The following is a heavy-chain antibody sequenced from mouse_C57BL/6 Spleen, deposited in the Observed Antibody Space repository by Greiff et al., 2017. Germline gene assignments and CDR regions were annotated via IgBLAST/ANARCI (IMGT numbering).Heavy chain of an antibody. V-gene: IGHV1-64*01. CDR3: ARGGTGTFWYFDV. CDR1: GYTFTSYW. Sequence: VQLQQPGAELVKPGASVKLSCKASGYTFTSYWMHWVKQRPGQGLEWIGMIHPNSGSTNYNEKFKSKATLTVDKSSSTAYMQLSSLTSEDSAVYYCARGGTGTFWYFDVWGTGTTVTVSS. D-gene: IGHD4-1*01. CDR2: IHPNSGST. J-gene: IGHJ1*03.